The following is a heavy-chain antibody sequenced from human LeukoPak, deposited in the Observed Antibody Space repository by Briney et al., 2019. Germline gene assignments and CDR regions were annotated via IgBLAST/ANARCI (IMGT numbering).Heavy chain of an antibody. CDR1: GFTFSSYG. Sequence: GGSLRLSCAASGFTFSSYGMHWVRQAPGKGLEWVAVISYDGSNKYYADSVKGRFTISRDNSKNTLYLQVNSLRAEDTAVYYCAKDRARNEYYFDYWGQGTLVTVSS. V-gene: IGHV3-30*18. CDR3: AKDRARNEYYFDY. D-gene: IGHD1-1*01. CDR2: ISYDGSNK. J-gene: IGHJ4*02.